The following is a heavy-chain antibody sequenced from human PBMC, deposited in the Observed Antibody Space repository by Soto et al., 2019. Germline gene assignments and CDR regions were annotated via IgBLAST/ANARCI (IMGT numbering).Heavy chain of an antibody. V-gene: IGHV1-46*03. J-gene: IGHJ4*02. D-gene: IGHD1-26*01. CDR2: INPSGGSP. CDR3: VRDLLGANSPDY. Sequence: QVQLVQSGAEVKKPGASVKISYKSAGYTFTSYYMHWVRQAPGQGLEWMGIINPSGGSPIYAQKFQGRVSMTRDTSTSTDYLELSSLRSEDTAVHYCVRDLLGANSPDYWGQGTLVTVSS. CDR1: GYTFTSYY.